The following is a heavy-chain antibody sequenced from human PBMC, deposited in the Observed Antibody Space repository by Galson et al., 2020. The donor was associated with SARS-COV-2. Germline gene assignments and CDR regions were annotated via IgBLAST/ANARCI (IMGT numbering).Heavy chain of an antibody. D-gene: IGHD5-18*01. Sequence: SVNVSCKASRYTFTSYAMTWVRQAPGQGLEWMGWINTNTGNPTYAQGFTGRLVFSFDTPVSTAYLEVSSVNAEDTAVYYCASGDSYDTWGQGTLVTVSS. CDR1: RYTFTSYA. CDR3: ASGDSYDT. J-gene: IGHJ4*02. V-gene: IGHV7-4-1*02. CDR2: INTNTGNP.